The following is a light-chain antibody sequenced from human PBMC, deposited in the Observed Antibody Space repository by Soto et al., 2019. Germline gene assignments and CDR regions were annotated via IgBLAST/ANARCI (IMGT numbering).Light chain of an antibody. V-gene: IGKV3-20*01. CDR1: PYVSSRF. Sequence: EIVLTQSPGTLSWSPGGRVTLSFMASPYVSSRFLAWYQQKPGQAPRLLIYDATRRATDIPDRFSGSGSGTDFTLTINRLEPEDFAVYYCQQFLTSPITFGQGTRLEIK. CDR3: QQFLTSPIT. CDR2: DAT. J-gene: IGKJ5*01.